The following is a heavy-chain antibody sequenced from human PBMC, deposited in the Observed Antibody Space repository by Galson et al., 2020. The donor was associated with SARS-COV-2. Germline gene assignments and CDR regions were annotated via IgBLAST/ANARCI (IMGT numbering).Heavy chain of an antibody. CDR2: ITTSSTYI. J-gene: IGHJ6*03. CDR3: ARTGTPHYYYSYYMDV. V-gene: IGHV3-21*01. D-gene: IGHD6-13*01. CDR1: GFTFSSYT. Sequence: GGSLRLSCAASGFTFSSYTMNWVRQVPGKGLEWVSSITTSSTYINYADSVKGRFTISRDNAKNSLYLQMNSLRAGDTAVYFCARTGTPHYYYSYYMDVGGKGTTVTVSS.